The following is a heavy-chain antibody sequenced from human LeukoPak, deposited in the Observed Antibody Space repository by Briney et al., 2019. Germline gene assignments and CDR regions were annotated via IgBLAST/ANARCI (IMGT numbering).Heavy chain of an antibody. CDR1: GFTFSGYS. CDR3: ARDSGSYSCDH. J-gene: IGHJ4*02. CDR2: ISSTSSYI. V-gene: IGHV3-21*01. Sequence: PGGSLRLSCAASGFTFSGYSMNWVRQAPGKGLEWVSSISSTSSYIYYADSVKGRFSISRDNAKNSLYLQMNGLRVEDTAVYYCARDSGSYSCDHWGQGTLVTVSS. D-gene: IGHD1-26*01.